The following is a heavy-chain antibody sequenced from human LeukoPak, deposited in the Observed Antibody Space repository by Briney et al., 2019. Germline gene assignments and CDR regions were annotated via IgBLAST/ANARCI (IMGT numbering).Heavy chain of an antibody. V-gene: IGHV4-38-2*02. J-gene: IGHJ5*02. Sequence: SETLSLTCTVSGYSISSNYYWGWIRQPPGKGLEWIGSIYYSGSTYYNPSLKSRVTISVDTSKNQFSLKLSSVTAADTAVYYCARDRGSYYGSGSYWYNWFDPWGQGTLVTVSS. CDR1: GYSISSNYY. CDR3: ARDRGSYYGSGSYWYNWFDP. D-gene: IGHD3-10*01. CDR2: IYYSGST.